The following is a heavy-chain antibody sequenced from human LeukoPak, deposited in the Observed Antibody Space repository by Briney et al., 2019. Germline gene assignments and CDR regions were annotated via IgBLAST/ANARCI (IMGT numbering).Heavy chain of an antibody. D-gene: IGHD6-13*01. J-gene: IGHJ4*02. CDR3: ARSSTPFSSSWLGGDY. CDR1: GGTFSSYA. V-gene: IGHV1-69*04. CDR2: IIPILGIA. Sequence: GSSVKVSCKASGGTFSSYAISWVRQAPGQGLEWMGRIIPILGIANYAQKFQGRVTITADKSTSTAYMELSSLRSEDTAVYYCARSSTPFSSSWLGGDYWGQGTLVTVSS.